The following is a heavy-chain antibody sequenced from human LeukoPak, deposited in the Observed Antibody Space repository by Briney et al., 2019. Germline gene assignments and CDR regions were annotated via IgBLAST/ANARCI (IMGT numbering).Heavy chain of an antibody. CDR1: GYTFTGYY. J-gene: IGHJ5*02. CDR3: AREGRLSGSWYWFDP. V-gene: IGHV1-2*02. D-gene: IGHD6-13*01. Sequence: ASVKVSCKASGYTFTGYYMHWVRQAPGQGLEWMGWINPNSGGTNYAQKFQGRVTMTRDTSISTAYMELSRLRSDDTAAYYCAREGRLSGSWYWFDPWGQGTLVTVSS. CDR2: INPNSGGT.